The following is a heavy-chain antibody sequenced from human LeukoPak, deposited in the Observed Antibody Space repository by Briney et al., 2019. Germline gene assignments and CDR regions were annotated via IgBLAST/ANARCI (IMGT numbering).Heavy chain of an antibody. V-gene: IGHV3-23*01. CDR3: AKEMMLDDFWSGYYIISTTY. D-gene: IGHD3-3*01. J-gene: IGHJ4*02. Sequence: PGGSLRLSCAASGFTFSSYAMSWVRQTPGKGLEWVSAISGSGGSTYYADSVKGRFTISRDNSKNTLYLQMNSLRAEDTAVYYCAKEMMLDDFWSGYYIISTTYWGQGTLVTVSS. CDR1: GFTFSSYA. CDR2: ISGSGGST.